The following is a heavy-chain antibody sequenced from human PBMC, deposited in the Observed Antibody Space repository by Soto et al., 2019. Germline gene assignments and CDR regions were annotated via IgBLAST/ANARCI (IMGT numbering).Heavy chain of an antibody. Sequence: PSETLALTCSVSGADINSGGFTWTWIRQHSAKGLELLGYISHSGSTDYNPSLKSRLSISGDPSKNHFSLTLTSVTAADAAVYYCATIGVSGYLAVWGQGTTVTVSS. D-gene: IGHD2-8*01. CDR1: GADINSGGFT. CDR3: ATIGVSGYLAV. CDR2: ISHSGST. V-gene: IGHV4-31*03. J-gene: IGHJ6*02.